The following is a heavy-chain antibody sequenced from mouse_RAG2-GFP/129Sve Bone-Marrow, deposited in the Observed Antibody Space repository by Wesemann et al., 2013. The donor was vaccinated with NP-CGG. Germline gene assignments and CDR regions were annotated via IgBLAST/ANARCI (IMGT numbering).Heavy chain of an antibody. Sequence: EYXGYISYSGSTYYNPSLKSRISITRDTSKNQYYLQLNSVTTEDTATYYCARYWDYYAMDYWGQGTSVTVSS. D-gene: IGHD4-1*01. CDR2: ISYSGST. CDR3: ARYWDYYAMDY. V-gene: IGHV3-8*02. J-gene: IGHJ4*01.